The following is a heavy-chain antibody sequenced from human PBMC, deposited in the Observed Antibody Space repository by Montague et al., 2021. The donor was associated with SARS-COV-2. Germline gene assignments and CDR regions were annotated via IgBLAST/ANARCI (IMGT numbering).Heavy chain of an antibody. V-gene: IGHV4-34*01. CDR1: GGSFSGYC. Sequence: SETLSLTCAVYGGSFSGYCWSWIRQPPGKGLEWIGEINHSGSTNYNPSLKRRVTISVDTSKNQFSLKLSSVTAADTAVYYCARVRYCGSGTSFGMDVWGQGTTVTVSS. CDR2: INHSGST. J-gene: IGHJ6*02. CDR3: ARVRYCGSGTSFGMDV. D-gene: IGHD3-10*01.